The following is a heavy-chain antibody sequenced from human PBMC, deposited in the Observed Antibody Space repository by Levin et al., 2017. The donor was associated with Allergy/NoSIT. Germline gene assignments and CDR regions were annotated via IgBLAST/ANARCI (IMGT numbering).Heavy chain of an antibody. CDR3: ARDSFNYYGSGSLAGVVDI. J-gene: IGHJ3*02. CDR1: GGSISSGGYY. V-gene: IGHV4-31*03. D-gene: IGHD3-10*01. CDR2: IYYSGST. Sequence: PSETLSLTCTVSGGSISSGGYYWTWIRQHPGKGLEWIGYIYYSGSTYYNPSLKSRVTISVDTSKNLFSLKLSSVTAAVTAVYYCARDSFNYYGSGSLAGVVDIWGQGTMVTVSS.